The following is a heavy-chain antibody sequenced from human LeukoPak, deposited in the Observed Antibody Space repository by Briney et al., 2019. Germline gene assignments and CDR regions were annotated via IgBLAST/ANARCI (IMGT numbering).Heavy chain of an antibody. CDR3: ARDIVYLIDEDFG. Sequence: KTSETLTLPCSVSGGSFNSYYWSWLRQPAGKGLEWIGRIRASATPDYSPSLQSRVTISIDTSQRQFSLNLTSVTAADTAVYYCARDIVYLIDEDFGWAEGTLVTVSS. CDR1: GGSFNSYY. D-gene: IGHD2/OR15-2a*01. V-gene: IGHV4-4*07. J-gene: IGHJ4*02. CDR2: IRASATP.